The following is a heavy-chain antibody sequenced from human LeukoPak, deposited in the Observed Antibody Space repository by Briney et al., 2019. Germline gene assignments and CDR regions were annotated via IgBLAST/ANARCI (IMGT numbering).Heavy chain of an antibody. D-gene: IGHD6-13*01. CDR2: IKKDGSEK. J-gene: IGHJ4*02. CDR3: AREATGYSASWGDY. Sequence: PGGSLRLSCAASGFTFSTYWMSWVRQAPGKGLEWEANIKKDGSEKYYVDSVKGRFTISRDNAQNSVYLQMNSLRVEDTAVYYCAREATGYSASWGDYWGQGTLVTVST. V-gene: IGHV3-7*01. CDR1: GFTFSTYW.